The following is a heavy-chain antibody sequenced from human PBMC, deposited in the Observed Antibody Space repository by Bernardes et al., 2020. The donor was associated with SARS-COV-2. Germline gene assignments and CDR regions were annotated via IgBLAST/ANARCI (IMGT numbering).Heavy chain of an antibody. CDR2: VKRKTDGGTT. V-gene: IGHV3-15*07. J-gene: IGHJ4*02. Sequence: WGTLRLSCAASGFTFSNACMNWGRKGPGKGLEWVGHVKRKTDGGTTDYAAPVKGRFTISGDDSKNTMYLQMNSLKTEDTAVYYCTTGAEIYYDSSGFSYYFDFWGLGTLVTVSS. CDR1: GFTFSNAC. CDR3: TTGAEIYYDSSGFSYYFDF. D-gene: IGHD3-22*01.